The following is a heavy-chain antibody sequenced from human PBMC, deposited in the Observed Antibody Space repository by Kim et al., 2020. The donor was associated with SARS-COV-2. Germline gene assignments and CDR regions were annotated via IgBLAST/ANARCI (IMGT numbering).Heavy chain of an antibody. CDR1: GFTISQRS. CDR3: AREISNSYPRDAFDV. J-gene: IGHJ3*01. D-gene: IGHD3-22*01. Sequence: GGSPRLSCVASGFTISQRSMNWLRLAPGKGLEWLSYIIGGGDTIYYADSVAGRFTISRDRAENSLYLQMNSLTDEDTAVYYCAREISNSYPRDAFDVWGPGTMVTVSS. CDR2: IIGGGDTI. V-gene: IGHV3-48*02.